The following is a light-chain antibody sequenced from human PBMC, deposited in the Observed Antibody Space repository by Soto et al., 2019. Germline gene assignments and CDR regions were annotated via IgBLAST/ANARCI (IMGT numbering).Light chain of an antibody. CDR1: QSIGNF. CDR3: QKCKVAPFT. J-gene: IGKJ4*01. V-gene: IGKV1-27*01. Sequence: DIQMTQSPSSLSASVGDRVTITCRASQSIGNFLAWYQQKPGKVPKLLIYAASTLQSGVPSRFSGSGSGTDFTLTISSLQPEDVATHYCQKCKVAPFTFGGGTKVDIK. CDR2: AAS.